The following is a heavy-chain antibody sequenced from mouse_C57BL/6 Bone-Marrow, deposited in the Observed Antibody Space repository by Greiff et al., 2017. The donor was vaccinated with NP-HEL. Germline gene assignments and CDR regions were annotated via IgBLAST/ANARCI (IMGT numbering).Heavy chain of an antibody. D-gene: IGHD4-1*02. V-gene: IGHV1-7*01. J-gene: IGHJ4*01. CDR2: INPSSGYT. CDR3: ARYRASTGTRAMDY. Sequence: VKLMESGAELAKPGASVKLSCKASGYTFTSYWMHWVKQRPGQGLEWIGYINPSSGYTKYHQKFKEKATLTADKSSSTAYMQLSSLTYDDAAVYYCARYRASTGTRAMDYWGQGTSVTVSS. CDR1: GYTFTSYW.